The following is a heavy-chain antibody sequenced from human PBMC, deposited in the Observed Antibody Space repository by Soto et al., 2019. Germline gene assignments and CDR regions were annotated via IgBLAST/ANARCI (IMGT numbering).Heavy chain of an antibody. CDR3: ASRLDY. V-gene: IGHV4-34*01. J-gene: IGHJ4*01. CDR1: GGSLSGYY. Sequence: SETLSPTCAVYGGSLSGYYWSWIRQPPGKGLEWIGEINHSGSTNYNPSLKSRVTISVDTSKNQFSLKLSSVTAADTAVYYCASRLDYWGHGTLVTVSS. CDR2: INHSGST.